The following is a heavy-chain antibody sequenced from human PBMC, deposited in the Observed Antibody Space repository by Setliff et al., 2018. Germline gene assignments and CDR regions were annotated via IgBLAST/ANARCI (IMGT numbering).Heavy chain of an antibody. CDR3: ARGLHSGTYWGTRPLGLDC. CDR1: GGPTIGYY. D-gene: IGHD1-26*01. V-gene: IGHV4-59*08. Sequence: PSETLSLTCAVSGGPTIGYYWTWIRQAPGKGLEWIGYIHPWGGSSESTNYSPSLKSRITISLDKSKSQFSLKLTSVTVADTAVYYCARGLHSGTYWGTRPLGLDCWGQGSLVTVSS. CDR2: IHPWGGSSEST. J-gene: IGHJ4*02.